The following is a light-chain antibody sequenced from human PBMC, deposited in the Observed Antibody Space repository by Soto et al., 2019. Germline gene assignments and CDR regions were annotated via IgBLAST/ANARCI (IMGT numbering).Light chain of an antibody. V-gene: IGLV4-69*01. CDR1: SGHSSYA. CDR3: QTWGTGIRWV. CDR2: LNSDGSH. J-gene: IGLJ3*02. Sequence: QSVLTQSPSASASLGASVKLTCTLSSGHSSYAIAWHQQQPEKGPRYLMKLNSDGSHSKGDGIPDRFSGSSSGAERCLTISSLQSEDEADYYCQTWGTGIRWVFGGGTKLTVL.